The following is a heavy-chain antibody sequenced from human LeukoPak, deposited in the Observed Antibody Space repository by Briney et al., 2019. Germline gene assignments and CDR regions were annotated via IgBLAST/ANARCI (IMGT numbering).Heavy chain of an antibody. CDR2: ISSSSSYI. D-gene: IGHD3-9*01. CDR3: ARDSSTYYDIGVPKNDY. V-gene: IGHV3-21*01. CDR1: GFTFSSYS. J-gene: IGHJ4*02. Sequence: PGGSLRLSCAASGFTFSSYSMNWVRQAPGKGLEWVSSISSSSSYIYYADSVKGRFTISRDNAKNSLYLQMSSLRAEDTAVYYRARDSSTYYDIGVPKNDYWGQGTLATVSS.